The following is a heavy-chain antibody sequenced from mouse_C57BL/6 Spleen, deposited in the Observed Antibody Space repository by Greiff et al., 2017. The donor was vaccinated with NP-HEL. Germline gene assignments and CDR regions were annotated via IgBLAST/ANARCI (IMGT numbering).Heavy chain of an antibody. D-gene: IGHD1-1*01. CDR3: TRASHYYGSSYGSFDV. CDR1: GYTFTDYD. Sequence: QVQLKESGAELVRPGASVTLSCKASGYTFTDYDMHWVKQTPVHGLEWIGAIDPETGGTAYNQKFKGKAILTADKSSSTAYMELRSLTSEDSAFYYCTRASHYYGSSYGSFDVWGTGTTVTVSS. V-gene: IGHV1-15*01. CDR2: IDPETGGT. J-gene: IGHJ1*03.